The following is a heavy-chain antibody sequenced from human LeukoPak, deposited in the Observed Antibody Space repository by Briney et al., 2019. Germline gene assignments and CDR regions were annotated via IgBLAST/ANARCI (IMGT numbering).Heavy chain of an antibody. CDR1: GFTFTSSA. Sequence: SVKVSCKASGFTFTSSAMQWVRQARGQRLEWIGWIVVGSGNTNYTQKFQERVTITRDMSTSTAYMELSSLRSEDTAVYYCAAGRLLSSGYAFDIWGQGTMVTVSS. D-gene: IGHD6-19*01. CDR2: IVVGSGNT. J-gene: IGHJ3*02. V-gene: IGHV1-58*02. CDR3: AAGRLLSSGYAFDI.